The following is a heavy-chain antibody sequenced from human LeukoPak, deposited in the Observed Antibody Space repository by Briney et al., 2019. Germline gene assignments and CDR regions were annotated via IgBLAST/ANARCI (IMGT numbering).Heavy chain of an antibody. D-gene: IGHD3-3*01. CDR3: ARGVAPTYFYY. CDR2: IYYSGST. J-gene: IGHJ4*02. V-gene: IGHV4-59*01. CDR1: GGSISSYY. Sequence: SETLSLTCTVSGGSISSYYWSWIRQPPGKGLEWIGYIYYSGSTNYNPSLKSRVTISVDPSKNQFSLKLSSVTAADTGVYYCARGVAPTYFYYWGQGTLVTVSS.